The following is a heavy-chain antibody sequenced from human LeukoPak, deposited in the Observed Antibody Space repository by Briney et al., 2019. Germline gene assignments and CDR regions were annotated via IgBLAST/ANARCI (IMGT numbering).Heavy chain of an antibody. CDR1: GASISSWY. V-gene: IGHV4-59*01. CDR3: ARQTMLVGYANGLGFNY. D-gene: IGHD2-2*01. CDR2: IYGSGST. J-gene: IGHJ4*02. Sequence: TSETLSLTCNVTGASISSWYWSWIRQPPGKGLEWIGDIYGSGSTNYNPSLKSRVSMSADTSKNQISLNLKFVTAADTAVYYCARQTMLVGYANGLGFNYWGEGTLVTVSS.